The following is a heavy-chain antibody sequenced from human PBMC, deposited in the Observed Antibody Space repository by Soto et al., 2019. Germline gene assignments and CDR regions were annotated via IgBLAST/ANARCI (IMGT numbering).Heavy chain of an antibody. V-gene: IGHV1-69*13. CDR2: IIPIFGTA. CDR3: ASPITGIVGATYYWNYYYYYGMDV. Sequence: ASVKVSCKASGGTFSSYAISWVRQAPGQGLEWMGGIIPIFGTANYAQKFQGRVTITADESTSTAYMELSSLRSEDTAVYYCASPITGIVGATYYWNYYYYYGMDVWGQGTTVTVSS. CDR1: GGTFSSYA. D-gene: IGHD1-26*01. J-gene: IGHJ6*02.